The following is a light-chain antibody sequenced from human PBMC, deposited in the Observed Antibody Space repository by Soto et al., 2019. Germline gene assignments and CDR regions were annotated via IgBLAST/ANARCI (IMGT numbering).Light chain of an antibody. CDR3: QTWGTDIVV. V-gene: IGLV4-69*01. CDR2: LNSDGSH. Sequence: QSVLTQSPSASASLGASVKLTCTLSSGHSSYAIAWHQQQPEKGPRYLMKLNSDGSHSKGDGIPDRFSGSSSGAERYLTISSLQSEDEADYYCQTWGTDIVVFSGGTQLTVL. CDR1: SGHSSYA. J-gene: IGLJ2*01.